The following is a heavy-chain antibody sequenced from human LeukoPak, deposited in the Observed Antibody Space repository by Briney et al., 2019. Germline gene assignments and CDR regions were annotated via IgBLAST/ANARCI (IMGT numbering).Heavy chain of an antibody. J-gene: IGHJ4*02. D-gene: IGHD6-13*01. V-gene: IGHV1-2*02. CDR1: GYTFTGYY. Sequence: ASVKVSCKASGYTFTGYYMHWVRQAPGQGLEWMGWINPDSGGTNYAQKFQGRVTMTRDTSISTAYMELSRLRSDDTAVYYCAFLVDDIAAAGNVDYWGQGTLVTVSS. CDR2: INPDSGGT. CDR3: AFLVDDIAAAGNVDY.